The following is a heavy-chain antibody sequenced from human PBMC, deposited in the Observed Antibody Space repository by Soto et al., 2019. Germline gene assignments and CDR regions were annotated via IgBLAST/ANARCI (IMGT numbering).Heavy chain of an antibody. D-gene: IGHD2-2*01. J-gene: IGHJ4*02. V-gene: IGHV3-23*01. Sequence: TGGSLRLSCAASGFTFSSYAMNWVRQAPGKGLEWVSTMSGSGYSTYYADSVKGRFTISRDNSKNTLYLQMNSLRAEDTAVYYCAKDIQGIVPAASDYWGQGTLVTVSS. CDR3: AKDIQGIVPAASDY. CDR2: MSGSGYST. CDR1: GFTFSSYA.